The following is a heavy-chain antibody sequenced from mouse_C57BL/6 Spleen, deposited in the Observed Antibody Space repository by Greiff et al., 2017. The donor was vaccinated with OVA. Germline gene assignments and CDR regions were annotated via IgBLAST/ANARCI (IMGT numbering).Heavy chain of an antibody. CDR2: IWTGGGT. CDR1: GFSLTSYA. D-gene: IGHD2-5*01. J-gene: IGHJ3*01. CDR3: ARDYSNSFAY. Sequence: VMLVESGPGLVAPSQCLSITCTVSGFSLTSYAISWVRQPPGQGLEWLGVIWTGGGTNYNSALNSRLSISKDNSKSQVFLKMNSLQTDDTARYYCARDYSNSFAYWGQGTLVTVSA. V-gene: IGHV2-9-1*01.